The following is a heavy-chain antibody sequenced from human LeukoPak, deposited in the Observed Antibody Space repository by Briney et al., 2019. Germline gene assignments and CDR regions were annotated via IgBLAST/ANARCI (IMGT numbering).Heavy chain of an antibody. CDR2: IYYSGST. Sequence: SETLSLTCTVSGGSISSYYWRWIRQPPGKGLEWIGYIYYSGSTNYNPSLKSRVTISVDTSKNQFSLKLSSVTAADTAVYYCARDRSRSYDSSGYPGGYAFDIWGQGTMVTVSS. CDR1: GGSISSYY. J-gene: IGHJ3*02. D-gene: IGHD3-22*01. CDR3: ARDRSRSYDSSGYPGGYAFDI. V-gene: IGHV4-59*01.